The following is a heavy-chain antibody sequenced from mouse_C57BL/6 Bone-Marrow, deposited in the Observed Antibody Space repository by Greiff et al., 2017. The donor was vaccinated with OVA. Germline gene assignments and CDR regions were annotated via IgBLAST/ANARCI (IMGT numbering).Heavy chain of an antibody. CDR1: GFSLTSYG. CDR3: ARPDGYYPDYYAMDY. J-gene: IGHJ4*01. CDR2: IWSGGST. D-gene: IGHD2-3*01. Sequence: QVQLQQSGPGLVQPSQSLSITCTVSGFSLTSYGVHWVRQSPGKGLEWLGVIWSGGSTDYNAAFISRLSISKDNSKSQVFFKMNSLQADDTAIYYCARPDGYYPDYYAMDYWGQGTSVTVSS. V-gene: IGHV2-2*01.